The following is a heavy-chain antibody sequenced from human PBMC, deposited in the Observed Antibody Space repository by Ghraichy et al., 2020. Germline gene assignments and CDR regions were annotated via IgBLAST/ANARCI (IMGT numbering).Heavy chain of an antibody. CDR2: TYFRSKWFH. CDR3: ARDHYTSTWRDYYGMDV. J-gene: IGHJ6*02. Sequence: SQTLSLTCAISGDSVSSNSAAWNWIRQSPSRGLEWLGRTYFRSKWFHEYAVAVKSRISVDPDTSKNQFSLRLNSVTPEYTAVYYCARDHYTSTWRDYYGMDVWGQGTTVTVSS. V-gene: IGHV6-1*01. CDR1: GDSVSSNSAA. D-gene: IGHD3-3*01.